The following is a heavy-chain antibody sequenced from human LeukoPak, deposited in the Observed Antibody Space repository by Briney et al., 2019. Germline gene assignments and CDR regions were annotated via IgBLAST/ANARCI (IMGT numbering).Heavy chain of an antibody. CDR2: IYYSGST. Sequence: SETLSLTCTVSGGSISSYYWSWIRQPPGKGLEWIGYIYYSGSTNYNPSLKSRVTISVDTSKNQFSLKLSSVTAADTAVYYCARTPSPLVGAAAAADTGYYYYYGMDVWGQGTTVTVSS. J-gene: IGHJ6*02. D-gene: IGHD6-13*01. CDR1: GGSISSYY. CDR3: ARTPSPLVGAAAAADTGYYYYYGMDV. V-gene: IGHV4-59*01.